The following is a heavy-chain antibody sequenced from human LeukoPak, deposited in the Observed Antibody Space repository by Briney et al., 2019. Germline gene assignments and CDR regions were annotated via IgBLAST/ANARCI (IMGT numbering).Heavy chain of an antibody. CDR1: GYTFSRHG. Sequence: ASVKVSCKTSGYTFSRHGITWVRQAPGQGLEWMGWVSGYNGNTNYAQSVQGRVTMTTDTSTNTAYMELRSLRSDDTAVYYCAKDIHPGLDSGASCCFDCWGQGTPVTVSS. CDR2: VSGYNGNT. D-gene: IGHD3-22*01. CDR3: AKDIHPGLDSGASCCFDC. V-gene: IGHV1-18*01. J-gene: IGHJ4*02.